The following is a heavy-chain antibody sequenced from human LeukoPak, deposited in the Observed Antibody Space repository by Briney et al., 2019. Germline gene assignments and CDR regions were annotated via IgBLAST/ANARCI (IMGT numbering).Heavy chain of an antibody. D-gene: IGHD3-22*01. CDR3: ARLGQDSSGYYYGAKVGFDY. CDR1: GGSISSYY. CDR2: IYYRGST. V-gene: IGHV4-59*08. J-gene: IGHJ4*02. Sequence: PSETLSLTCTVSGGSISSYYWSWIRQPPGKGLEWIGYIYYRGSTNYNPSLKSRVTISVDTSKNQFSLKLSSVTAADTAVYYCARLGQDSSGYYYGAKVGFDYWGQGTLVTVSS.